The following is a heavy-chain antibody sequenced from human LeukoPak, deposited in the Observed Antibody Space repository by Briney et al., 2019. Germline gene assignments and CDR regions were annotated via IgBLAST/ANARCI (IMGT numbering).Heavy chain of an antibody. CDR2: ILYDGSTK. V-gene: IGHV3-30*04. D-gene: IGHD2/OR15-2a*01. CDR3: ASMAVYYYYMDV. Sequence: PGRSLRLSCAASGFTFSDYTIHWVRQAPGKGLEWVAVILYDGSTKYYADSVKGRFTISRDNAKNSLYLQMNSLRAEDTAVYYCASMAVYYYYMDVWGKGTTVTVSS. J-gene: IGHJ6*03. CDR1: GFTFSDYT.